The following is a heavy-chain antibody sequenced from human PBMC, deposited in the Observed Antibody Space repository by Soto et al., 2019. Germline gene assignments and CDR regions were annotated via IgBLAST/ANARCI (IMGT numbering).Heavy chain of an antibody. Sequence: QVQLVQSGAEVKKPGASVKVSCKASGYTFTSYDINWVRQATGQGLEWMGWMNPNSGNTGYAQKFQRRVTMTRTTSISTAYMELSSLRSEDTAVYYCARGINYYASGDDAFDIWGQGPMVTVSS. D-gene: IGHD3-10*01. CDR1: GYTFTSYD. CDR3: ARGINYYASGDDAFDI. V-gene: IGHV1-8*01. J-gene: IGHJ3*02. CDR2: MNPNSGNT.